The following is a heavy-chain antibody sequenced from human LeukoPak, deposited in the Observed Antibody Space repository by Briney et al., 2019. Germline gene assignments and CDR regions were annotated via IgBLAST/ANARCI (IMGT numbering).Heavy chain of an antibody. CDR2: ISSSSYI. D-gene: IGHD2-2*01. CDR1: GFTFSSYS. Sequence: GGSLRLSCAASGFTFSSYSMNWVRQAPGKGLEWVSSISSSSYIYYADSVKGRFTISRDNAKNSLYLQMNSLRAEDTAVYYCARDCSSTSCFDYWGQGTLVTVSS. J-gene: IGHJ4*02. CDR3: ARDCSSTSCFDY. V-gene: IGHV3-21*01.